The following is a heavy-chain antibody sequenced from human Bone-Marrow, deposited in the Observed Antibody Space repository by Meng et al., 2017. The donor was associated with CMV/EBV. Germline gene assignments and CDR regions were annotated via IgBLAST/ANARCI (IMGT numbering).Heavy chain of an antibody. CDR1: GFTFSSYA. D-gene: IGHD2-15*01. V-gene: IGHV3-30*04. CDR3: ARDPSREDCSGGSCYYYYYGMDV. J-gene: IGHJ6*02. Sequence: GGSLRLSCAASGFTFSSYAMHWVRQAPGKGLEWVAVISYDGSNKYYADSVKGRFTISRDNSKNTLYLQMNSLRAEDTAVYYRARDPSREDCSGGSCYYYYYGMDVWGQGTTVTVSS. CDR2: ISYDGSNK.